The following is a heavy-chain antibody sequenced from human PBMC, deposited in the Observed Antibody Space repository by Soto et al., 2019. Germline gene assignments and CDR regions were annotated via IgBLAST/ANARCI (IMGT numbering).Heavy chain of an antibody. J-gene: IGHJ6*02. CDR2: IIPISGTP. CDR3: ARGVGRTVRGVNLYYYYAMDV. V-gene: IGHV1-69*06. D-gene: IGHD3-10*01. Sequence: SVKVSCKASGGSFTTYSISWVRQAPGQGLEWMGGIIPISGTPNYAQKFQGRVTITADKYTTTAYMGLNSLRFEDTAVYYCARGVGRTVRGVNLYYYYAMDVWGQGTTVTVSS. CDR1: GGSFTTYS.